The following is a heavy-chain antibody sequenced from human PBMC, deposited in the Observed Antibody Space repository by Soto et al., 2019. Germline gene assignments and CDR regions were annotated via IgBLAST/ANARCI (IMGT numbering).Heavy chain of an antibody. CDR2: IYHSGST. D-gene: IGHD2-15*01. Sequence: SETLSLTCAVYGGSISSNKWWSWVRQPPGKGLEWIGEIYHSGSTNYNPSLKSRVTISLDKSKNQFSLKLTSVTAADSAVYYCARDDNIAVPPNSLGALDVWGQGTTVTVSS. J-gene: IGHJ6*02. CDR1: GGSISSNKW. CDR3: ARDDNIAVPPNSLGALDV. V-gene: IGHV4-4*02.